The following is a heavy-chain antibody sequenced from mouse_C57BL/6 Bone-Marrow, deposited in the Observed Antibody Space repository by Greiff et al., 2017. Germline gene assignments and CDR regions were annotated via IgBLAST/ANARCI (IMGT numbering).Heavy chain of an antibody. CDR3: ARWKGAWFAY. CDR2: INPSGGYT. Sequence: VQLVESGAELVRPGASVTMSCTASGYTFTSYTMHWVNQRPGQGLEWIGYINPSGGYTKYNQKFKDKATLTADKSSSTAYMQLSSLTAEDAAVYYCARWKGAWFAYWGQGNLVTVSA. J-gene: IGHJ3*01. CDR1: GYTFTSYT. V-gene: IGHV1-4*01.